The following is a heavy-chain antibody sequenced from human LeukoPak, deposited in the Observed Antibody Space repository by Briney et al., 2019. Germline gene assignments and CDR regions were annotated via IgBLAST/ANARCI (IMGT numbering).Heavy chain of an antibody. CDR3: ARDFQWLVPRGYYFDY. D-gene: IGHD6-19*01. J-gene: IGHJ4*02. Sequence: ASVTVSCKASGYTFTSYGISWVRQAPGQGLEWMGWISAYNGNTNYAQKLQGRVTMTTDTSTSTAYMELRSLRSDDTAVYYCARDFQWLVPRGYYFDYWGQGTLVTVSS. CDR1: GYTFTSYG. V-gene: IGHV1-18*01. CDR2: ISAYNGNT.